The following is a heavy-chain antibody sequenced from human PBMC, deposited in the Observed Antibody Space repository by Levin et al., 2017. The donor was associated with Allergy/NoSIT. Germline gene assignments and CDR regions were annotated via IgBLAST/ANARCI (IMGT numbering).Heavy chain of an antibody. V-gene: IGHV3-48*04. CDR2: ISSSSSTI. J-gene: IGHJ4*02. D-gene: IGHD2-15*01. Sequence: GGSRRLSCAASGFTFSSYNMNWVRQAPGKGLEWVSYISSSSSTIYYADSVRGRFTISRDNAKNSLYLQMNSLRAEDTAVYYCARARSTIGPGSGPYYFDYWGQGTLVTVSS. CDR3: ARARSTIGPGSGPYYFDY. CDR1: GFTFSSYN.